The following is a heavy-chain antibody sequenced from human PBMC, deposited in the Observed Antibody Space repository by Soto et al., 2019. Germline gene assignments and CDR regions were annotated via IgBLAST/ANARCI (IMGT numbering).Heavy chain of an antibody. D-gene: IGHD3-22*01. CDR1: GGTFSSYA. Sequence: SVKVSCKASGGTFSSYAISWVRQAPGQGLEWMGGIIPIFGTANYAQKFQGRVTITADESTSTAYMELSSLRSEDTAVYYCASQLVLYYYDSSGYSAYWSQGTLVTVSS. CDR2: IIPIFGTA. V-gene: IGHV1-69*13. J-gene: IGHJ4*02. CDR3: ASQLVLYYYDSSGYSAY.